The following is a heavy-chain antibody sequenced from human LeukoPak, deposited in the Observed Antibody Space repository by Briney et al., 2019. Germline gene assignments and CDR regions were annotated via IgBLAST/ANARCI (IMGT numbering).Heavy chain of an antibody. CDR3: ARVGSSSSYYYGMDV. J-gene: IGHJ6*02. CDR1: GYTFTGYY. Sequence: EASVKVSCKASGYTFTGYYMHWVRQAPGQGLEWMGWINPNSGGTNYAQKFQGRVTMTRDTSISTAYMELSRLRSDDTAVYYCARVGSSSSYYYGMDVWGQGTTVTVSS. CDR2: INPNSGGT. D-gene: IGHD6-6*01. V-gene: IGHV1-2*02.